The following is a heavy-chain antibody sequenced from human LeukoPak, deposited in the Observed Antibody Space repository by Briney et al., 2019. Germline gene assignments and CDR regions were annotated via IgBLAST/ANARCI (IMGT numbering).Heavy chain of an antibody. CDR2: IHYSGST. Sequence: SETLSLTCTVSGGSISSYYWSWIRQPPGKGLEWIGYIHYSGSTNYNPSLKSRVTISVDTSKNQFSLKLSSVTAADTAVYYCARVASMVRGSWFDPWGQGTLVTVSS. CDR3: ARVASMVRGSWFDP. V-gene: IGHV4-59*01. CDR1: GGSISSYY. D-gene: IGHD3-10*01. J-gene: IGHJ5*02.